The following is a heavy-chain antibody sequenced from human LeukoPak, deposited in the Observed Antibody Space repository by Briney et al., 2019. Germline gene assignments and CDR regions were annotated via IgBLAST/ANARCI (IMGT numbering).Heavy chain of an antibody. Sequence: QTGGSLRLSCAASGFTFSSYSMNWVRQAPGKGLEWVSYLGSRSTTIYYADSVKGRFTISRDNAKNSLYLQMNSLRAEDTAVYYCARDSGSGYYFDYWGHGTLVTVSS. CDR2: LGSRSTTI. J-gene: IGHJ4*01. CDR3: ARDSGSGYYFDY. V-gene: IGHV3-48*01. D-gene: IGHD3-22*01. CDR1: GFTFSSYS.